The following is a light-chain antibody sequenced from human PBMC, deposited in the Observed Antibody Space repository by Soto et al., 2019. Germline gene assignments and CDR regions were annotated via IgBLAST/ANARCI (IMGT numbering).Light chain of an antibody. CDR3: CSYAGSSTDAV. CDR1: SSDVGSYNL. Sequence: QSALTQPASVSGSPGQSITISCTGTSSDVGSYNLVSWYQQHPGKAPKLMTYEVSKRPSGVSNRFSGSKSGNTASLTISGLQAEDEADYYCCSYAGSSTDAVFGGGTQLTVL. V-gene: IGLV2-23*02. CDR2: EVS. J-gene: IGLJ7*01.